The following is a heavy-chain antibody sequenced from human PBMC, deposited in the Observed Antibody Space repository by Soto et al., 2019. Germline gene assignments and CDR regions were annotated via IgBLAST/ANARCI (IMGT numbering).Heavy chain of an antibody. CDR3: ARPRYCSGGSCWFDY. D-gene: IGHD2-15*01. CDR2: ISSSSSTI. J-gene: IGHJ4*02. V-gene: IGHV3-48*02. CDR1: GFTFSSYS. Sequence: PGGSLRLSCAASGFTFSSYSMNWVRQAPGKGLEWVSYISSSSSTIYYADSVKGRFTISRDNAKNSLYLQMNSLRDEDTAVYYCARPRYCSGGSCWFDYWGQGTLVTVSS.